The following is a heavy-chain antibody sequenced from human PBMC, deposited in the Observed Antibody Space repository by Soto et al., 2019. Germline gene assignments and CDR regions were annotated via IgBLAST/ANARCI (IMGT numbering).Heavy chain of an antibody. J-gene: IGHJ4*02. CDR2: IYPADSAI. Sequence: EVHLVQSGAEGKKPGESLKISCKSSGDSFTSYWIGWVRQMSGKGLEWMGLIYPADSAIKYSPSLQGQITISVDKSISTAYLQWSSLKASDTAMYYCARVYGNYDFWTGYTYYFDYWGQGTLVTVSS. CDR1: GDSFTSYW. D-gene: IGHD3-3*01. CDR3: ARVYGNYDFWTGYTYYFDY. V-gene: IGHV5-51*03.